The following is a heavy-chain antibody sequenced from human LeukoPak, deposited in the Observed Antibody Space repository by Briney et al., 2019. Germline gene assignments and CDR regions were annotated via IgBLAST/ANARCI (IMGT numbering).Heavy chain of an antibody. D-gene: IGHD3-3*01. CDR2: ISAYNGNT. V-gene: IGHV1-18*01. CDR3: ARVGYYDFWSGRLDYFDY. J-gene: IGHJ4*02. CDR1: GYTFTSYG. Sequence: GASVKVSCKASGYTFTSYGISWVRQAPGQGLEWMGWISAYNGNTNYAQKLHGRVTMTTDTSTSTAYMELRSLRYDDTAVYYCARVGYYDFWSGRLDYFDYWGQGTLVTVSS.